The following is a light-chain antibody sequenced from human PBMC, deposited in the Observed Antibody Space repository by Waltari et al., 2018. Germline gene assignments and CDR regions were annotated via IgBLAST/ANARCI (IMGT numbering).Light chain of an antibody. V-gene: IGLV2-14*01. CDR1: TSDISGHNY. CDR2: DVS. J-gene: IGLJ2*01. Sequence: QSALTQPASVSGSPGQSITLSCTGTTSDISGHNYVSWYQRHPGKAPKLLIYDVSNRPSGDSNRFSGSKSGNTASRTISGLLAEDEADYYCSSYTITSTVVFGGGTKLTVL. CDR3: SSYTITSTVV.